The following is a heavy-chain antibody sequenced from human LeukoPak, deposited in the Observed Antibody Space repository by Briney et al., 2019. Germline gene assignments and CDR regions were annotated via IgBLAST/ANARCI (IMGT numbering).Heavy chain of an antibody. Sequence: KPSETLSLTCTVSGGSITDYYWNWIRQPPGKGLEWIGYREHSGSTNYNPSLKSRVTISVDTSKNQISLKLSSVTAADTAVYHCVRNRAFDIWGQGTMVTVTS. CDR1: GGSITDYY. CDR2: REHSGST. J-gene: IGHJ3*02. V-gene: IGHV4-59*01. CDR3: VRNRAFDI.